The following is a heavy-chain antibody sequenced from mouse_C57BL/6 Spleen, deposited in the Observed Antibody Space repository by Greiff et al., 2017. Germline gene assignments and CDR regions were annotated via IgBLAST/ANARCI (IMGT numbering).Heavy chain of an antibody. CDR2: IDPETGGT. Sequence: VQLQQSGAELVRPGASVTLSCKASGYTFTDYEMHWVKQTPVHGLEWIGAIDPETGGTAYNQKFKGKAILTADKSYSTAYMELRSLTSEDSAVYYCTSYDGYAYFDVWGTGTTVTVSS. V-gene: IGHV1-15*01. CDR1: GYTFTDYE. D-gene: IGHD2-3*01. J-gene: IGHJ1*03. CDR3: TSYDGYAYFDV.